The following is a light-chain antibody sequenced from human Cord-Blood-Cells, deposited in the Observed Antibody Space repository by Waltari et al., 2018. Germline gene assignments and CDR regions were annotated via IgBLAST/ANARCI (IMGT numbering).Light chain of an antibody. CDR3: SAYTSRITLV. CDR1: SSDVGGYNY. V-gene: IGLV2-14*01. Sequence: QSALTQPASVSGSPGQSITISCTGTSSDVGGYNYVSWYQQHPGKAPKLMIYDVSNRPPGFYNLFSGSKSGNTASLTISGRQAEDEADYYCSAYTSRITLVFGGGTKLNVL. CDR2: DVS. J-gene: IGLJ2*01.